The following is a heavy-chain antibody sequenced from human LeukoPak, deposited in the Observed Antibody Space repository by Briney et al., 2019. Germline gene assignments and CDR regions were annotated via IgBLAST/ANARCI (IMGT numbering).Heavy chain of an antibody. D-gene: IGHD5-24*01. CDR3: VRDPGWLQVDF. CDR2: IHPPSGGT. V-gene: IGHV1-2*02. Sequence: ASVKVPCKASGYTFTDYYLHWVRQAPGQGLEWMGWIHPPSGGTNYAEKLQGRVTMTRDTSISTAYMELSRLTSDDAGVYYCVRDPGWLQVDFWGQGTLLTVSS. CDR1: GYTFTDYY. J-gene: IGHJ4*02.